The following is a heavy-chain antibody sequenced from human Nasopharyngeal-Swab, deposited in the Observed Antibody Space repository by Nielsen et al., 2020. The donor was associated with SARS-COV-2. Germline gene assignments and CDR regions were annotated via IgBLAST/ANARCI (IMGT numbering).Heavy chain of an antibody. CDR3: ARQNSEIDS. Sequence: ASVKVSCKASGYTFTSYGISWVRQAPGQGLEWMGWISAYNGNTNYAQKLQGRVTMTRDTSTSTVHMELSSLRSEDTAVYYCARQNSEIDSWGQGTLVTVSS. CDR2: ISAYNGNT. CDR1: GYTFTSYG. V-gene: IGHV1-18*01. D-gene: IGHD5-24*01. J-gene: IGHJ4*02.